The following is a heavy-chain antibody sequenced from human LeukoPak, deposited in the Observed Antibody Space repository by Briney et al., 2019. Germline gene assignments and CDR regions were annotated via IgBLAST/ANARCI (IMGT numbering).Heavy chain of an antibody. J-gene: IGHJ5*02. V-gene: IGHV4-59*01. CDR2: IHYTGST. CDR3: ARGGYYGSGNDFRFDP. Sequence: PSETLSLTYTVSGGSINSYYWSWIRQPPGKGLECIGYIHYTGSTNYNPSLKSRVTISVETSKNQFSLKLSSVTAADTAIYYCARGGYYGSGNDFRFDPWGQGTLVTVSS. CDR1: GGSINSYY. D-gene: IGHD3-10*01.